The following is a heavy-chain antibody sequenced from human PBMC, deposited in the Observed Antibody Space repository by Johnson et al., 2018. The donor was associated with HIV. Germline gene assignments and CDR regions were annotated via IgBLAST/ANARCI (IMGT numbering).Heavy chain of an antibody. D-gene: IGHD5-18*01. J-gene: IGHJ3*02. V-gene: IGHV3-66*02. CDR1: GFPVTSNF. Sequence: VQLVESGGGVVQPGRSLRLSCAASGFPVTSNFMTWVRQPPGKGLDWVSAVYSTFGTYYADSVRGRFTISTDKSKNTLYLQMNSLRREDTAVYYCARGVRNSYGYLLGTFDIWGQGTMVTVSS. CDR2: VYSTFGT. CDR3: ARGVRNSYGYLLGTFDI.